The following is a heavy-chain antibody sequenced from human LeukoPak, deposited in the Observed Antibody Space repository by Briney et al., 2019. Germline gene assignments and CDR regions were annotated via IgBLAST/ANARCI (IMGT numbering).Heavy chain of an antibody. CDR2: IYHSGST. J-gene: IGHJ4*02. V-gene: IGHV4-4*02. D-gene: IGHD3-10*01. Sequence: PSGTLSLTCAVSGGSISSSNWWSWVRQPPGKGLEWIGEIYHSGSTNYNPSLQSRGTISVDKSENQFSLKLSSVTAADTAVYYCASKTYGSGSYTYWGQGTLVTVSS. CDR1: GGSISSSNW. CDR3: ASKTYGSGSYTY.